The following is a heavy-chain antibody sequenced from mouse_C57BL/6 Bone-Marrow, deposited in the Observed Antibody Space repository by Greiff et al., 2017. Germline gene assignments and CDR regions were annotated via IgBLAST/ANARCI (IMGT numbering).Heavy chain of an antibody. CDR2: IDPSDSYT. D-gene: IGHD1-1*01. J-gene: IGHJ1*03. CDR1: GYTFTSYW. V-gene: IGHV1-69*01. CDR3: AREPYYHGDFDD. Sequence: QVQLQQPGAELVMPGASVKLSCKASGYTFTSYWMHWVKQRPGQGLEWIGEIDPSDSYTNYNQKFKGKSPLTVDKSSSTAYMQLSSLTYEDSAVYYCAREPYYHGDFDDWGTGTTVTVSS.